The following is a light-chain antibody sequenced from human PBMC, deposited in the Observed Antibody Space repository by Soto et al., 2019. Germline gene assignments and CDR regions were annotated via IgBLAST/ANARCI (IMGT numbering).Light chain of an antibody. CDR3: CSYTSSRTLV. CDR2: EVS. Sequence: QSALTQPASVSGSPGQSITISCTGTSSDVGGYNYVSWYQQHPGKAPKIMIYEVSNRPSGVSNRFSGSKSGNTASLTISGLQAEDEADYHCCSYTSSRTLVFGGGTKVTVL. V-gene: IGLV2-14*01. J-gene: IGLJ3*02. CDR1: SSDVGGYNY.